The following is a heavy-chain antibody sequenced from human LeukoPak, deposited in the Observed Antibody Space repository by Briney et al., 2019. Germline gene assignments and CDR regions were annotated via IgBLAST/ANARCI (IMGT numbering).Heavy chain of an antibody. Sequence: HSVKGRFTLSRDNAKNSVYLQMNSLSAEDTAIYYGARSASGNYEIVYFDNWGQGILVTVSS. V-gene: IGHV3-21*01. J-gene: IGHJ4*02. CDR3: ARSASGNYEIVYFDN. D-gene: IGHD3-22*01.